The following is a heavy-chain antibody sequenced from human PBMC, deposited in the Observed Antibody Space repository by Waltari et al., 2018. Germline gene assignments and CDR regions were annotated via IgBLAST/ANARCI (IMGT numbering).Heavy chain of an antibody. J-gene: IGHJ4*02. Sequence: EVQLLESGGGLAQPGGSLGLSCAASGFPFSNYAMTWVRQAPGKGLELVSSISASGSSTYYPDSVQGRFTVSRDKSTDTVYLQMNSLRAEDTAVYYCGKEDSGSYYEYFWGQGTLVTVSS. CDR1: GFPFSNYA. CDR3: GKEDSGSYYEYF. D-gene: IGHD1-26*01. V-gene: IGHV3-23*01. CDR2: ISASGSST.